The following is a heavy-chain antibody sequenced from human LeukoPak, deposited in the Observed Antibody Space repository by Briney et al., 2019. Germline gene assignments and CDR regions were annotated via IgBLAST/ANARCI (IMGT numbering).Heavy chain of an antibody. CDR2: ISYDGSNK. CDR1: GFTFSSYG. Sequence: PGGSLRLSCAASGFTFSSYGMHWVRQAPGKGLEWVAVISYDGSNKYYADSVKGRFTISRDNSKNTLYLQMNSLRAEDTAVYYCARGAVDTAMVSPFDYWGQGTLVTVSS. D-gene: IGHD5-18*01. CDR3: ARGAVDTAMVSPFDY. J-gene: IGHJ4*02. V-gene: IGHV3-30*03.